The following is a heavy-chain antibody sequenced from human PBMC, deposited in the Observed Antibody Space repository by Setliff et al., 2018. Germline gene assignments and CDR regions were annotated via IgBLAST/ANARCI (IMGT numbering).Heavy chain of an antibody. J-gene: IGHJ4*02. CDR3: VRQDILTGYYAFDY. V-gene: IGHV1-2*02. CDR1: GYIFTSYY. Sequence: ASVKVSCKASGYIFTSYYIHWVRQAPGQGLEWMGWINPNTGGTNYAQKFQGRVTMTRDTSMSTTYMELSGLRSDDTAVYYCVRQDILTGYYAFDYWGQGTLVTVSS. D-gene: IGHD3-9*01. CDR2: INPNTGGT.